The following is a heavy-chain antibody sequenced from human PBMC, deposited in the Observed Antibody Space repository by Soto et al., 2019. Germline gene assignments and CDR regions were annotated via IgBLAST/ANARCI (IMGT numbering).Heavy chain of an antibody. Sequence: GESLKISCKGSGYSFTSYWIGWVRQMPGKGLEWMGIIYPGDSDTRYSPSFQGQVTISADKSISTAYLQWSSLKASDTAMYYCARGGPNPEAVADSDAFDIWGQGTMVTVSS. CDR2: IYPGDSDT. J-gene: IGHJ3*02. CDR3: ARGGPNPEAVADSDAFDI. V-gene: IGHV5-51*01. CDR1: GYSFTSYW. D-gene: IGHD6-19*01.